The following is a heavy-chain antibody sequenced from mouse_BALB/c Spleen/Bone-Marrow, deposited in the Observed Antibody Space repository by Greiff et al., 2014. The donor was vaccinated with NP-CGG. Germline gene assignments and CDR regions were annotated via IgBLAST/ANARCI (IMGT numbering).Heavy chain of an antibody. D-gene: IGHD1-1*02. J-gene: IGHJ1*01. CDR1: GYTFTSYY. CDR3: AREVGRGGYFDV. CDR2: IYPGNVNT. Sequence: QVQLKESGPELVKPGASVRISCKASGYTFTSYYIHWVKQRPGQGLEWIGWIYPGNVNTKYNEKFRDKATLTADKSSSTAYMQLNSLTSEDSAVYFCAREVGRGGYFDVWGAGTTVTVSS. V-gene: IGHV1S56*01.